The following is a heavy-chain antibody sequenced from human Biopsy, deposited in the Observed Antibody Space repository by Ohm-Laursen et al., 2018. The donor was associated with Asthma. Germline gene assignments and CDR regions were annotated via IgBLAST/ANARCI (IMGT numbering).Heavy chain of an antibody. CDR3: ARDVMEWYLPAFDF. D-gene: IGHD3-3*01. Sequence: SLRLSCAASGFVFSQCGMHWVRQGPGKGLEWVALVSSDGHNKYYEDSVKGRFTISRDDSKNTLYLQMNSLRPDDTAVYYCARDVMEWYLPAFDFWGQGTLVTVSS. V-gene: IGHV3-30*03. CDR1: GFVFSQCG. CDR2: VSSDGHNK. J-gene: IGHJ4*02.